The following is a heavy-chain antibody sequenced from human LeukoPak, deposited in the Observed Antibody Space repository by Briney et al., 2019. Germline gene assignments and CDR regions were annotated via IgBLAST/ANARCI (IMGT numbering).Heavy chain of an antibody. CDR3: ARDPGGSFDY. J-gene: IGHJ4*02. Sequence: GGSLRLSCAASGFTFNNYAMSWVRQAPGKGLEWVSTISSSGTNYADSVNGRFTISRDNSKSTVDLQMNSLRADDAGVYYCARDPGGSFDYWGQGTLVTVSS. D-gene: IGHD3-16*01. CDR1: GFTFNNYA. CDR2: ISSSGT. V-gene: IGHV3-23*01.